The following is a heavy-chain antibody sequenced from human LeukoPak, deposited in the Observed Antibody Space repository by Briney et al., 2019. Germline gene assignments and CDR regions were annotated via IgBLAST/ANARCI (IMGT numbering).Heavy chain of an antibody. CDR3: AREETYYYGSGSYYPKYYFDY. J-gene: IGHJ4*02. V-gene: IGHV3-74*01. CDR1: GFTFSSYW. D-gene: IGHD3-10*01. CDR2: INSDGSST. Sequence: GGSLRLSFAASGFTFSSYWMHWVRQAPGKGLVWVSRINSDGSSTSYADSVRGRFTISRDNAKNTLYLQMNSLRAEDTAVYYCAREETYYYGSGSYYPKYYFDYWGQGTLVTVSS.